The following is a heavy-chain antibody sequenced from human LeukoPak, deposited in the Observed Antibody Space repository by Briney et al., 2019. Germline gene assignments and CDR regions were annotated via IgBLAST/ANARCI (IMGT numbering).Heavy chain of an antibody. D-gene: IGHD5-12*01. V-gene: IGHV4-39*01. CDR3: TTRYGDHDYVDY. J-gene: IGHJ4*02. Sequence: SETLSLTCTVSGGSIISSNDCWDWIRQPPGKGLEWIGSLCYSGNTYQNPSLKSRLTISGDTSQNQFSLRLSSVTAADTAVYYCTTRYGDHDYVDYWGQGTLVTVSS. CDR1: GGSIISSNDC. CDR2: LCYSGNT.